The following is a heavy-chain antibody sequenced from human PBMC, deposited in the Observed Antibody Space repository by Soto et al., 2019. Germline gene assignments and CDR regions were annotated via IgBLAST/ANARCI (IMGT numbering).Heavy chain of an antibody. Sequence: ASVTVSCQTSGYTFTSYGISWVRQAPGQGLEWMGWISACNGNTNYAQKLQGRVTMTTDTSTSTAYMELRSLRSDDTAVYYCARSGYYDILTGYYAGDYWGQGTLVTVSS. D-gene: IGHD3-9*01. J-gene: IGHJ4*02. V-gene: IGHV1-18*01. CDR1: GYTFTSYG. CDR3: ARSGYYDILTGYYAGDY. CDR2: ISACNGNT.